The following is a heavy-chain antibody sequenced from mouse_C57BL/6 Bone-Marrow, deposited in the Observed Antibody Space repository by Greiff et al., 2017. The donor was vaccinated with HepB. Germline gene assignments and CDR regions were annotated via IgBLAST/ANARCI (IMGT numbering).Heavy chain of an antibody. J-gene: IGHJ2*01. CDR2: IHPSDNYT. Sequence: VQLQQPGAELVMPGASVKLSCKASGYTFTSYWMHWVKQRPGQGLVWIGEIHPSDNYTNYNQKFKGKSTLTVDKSSLTASMQLSSLTSADSAVYYCARGIYYGRSYGFDYGGQGTTLTVSS. D-gene: IGHD1-1*01. CDR3: ARGIYYGRSYGFDY. CDR1: GYTFTSYW. V-gene: IGHV1-69*01.